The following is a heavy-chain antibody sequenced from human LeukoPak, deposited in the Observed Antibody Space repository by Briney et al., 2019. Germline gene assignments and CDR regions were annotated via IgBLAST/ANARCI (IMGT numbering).Heavy chain of an antibody. CDR1: GFTFSSYS. J-gene: IGHJ4*02. Sequence: GGSLRLSCAASGFTFSSYSMNWVRQAPGKGLEWVSYISSSSSTIYYADSVKGRFTISRDNAKNSLYLQMNSLRAEDTAVYYCAREDRGGVYNYWGQGTLVTVSS. V-gene: IGHV3-48*04. CDR3: AREDRGGVYNY. D-gene: IGHD3-16*01. CDR2: ISSSSSTI.